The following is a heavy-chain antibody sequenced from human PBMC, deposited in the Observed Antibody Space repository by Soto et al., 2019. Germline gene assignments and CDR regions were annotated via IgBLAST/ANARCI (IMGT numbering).Heavy chain of an antibody. J-gene: IGHJ4*02. Sequence: QVHLVQSGAEVRKPGASVKVSCKGSGYTFTSYGIAWVRQAPGQGLEWMGWISAHNDNTNYAQKVQGRVTVTRDTSTSTVYMELRNLRSDDTAVYYCARGRYGDYWGQGALVTVSS. D-gene: IGHD1-1*01. V-gene: IGHV1-18*01. CDR3: ARGRYGDY. CDR1: GYTFTSYG. CDR2: ISAHNDNT.